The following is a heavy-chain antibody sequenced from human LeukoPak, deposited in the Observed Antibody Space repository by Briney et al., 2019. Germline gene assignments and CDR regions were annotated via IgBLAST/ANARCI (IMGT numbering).Heavy chain of an antibody. V-gene: IGHV4-4*02. CDR2: IYHSGST. D-gene: IGHD1-26*01. CDR3: ARDLVRSVGAPFDI. J-gene: IGHJ3*02. Sequence: SETLSLTCAVSGGSISSSNWWSWVRQPPGKGLEWIGEIYHSGSTNYNPSLKSRVTISVDKSKNQFSLKLSSVTAADTAVYYCARDLVRSVGAPFDIWGQGTMVTVSS. CDR1: GGSISSSNW.